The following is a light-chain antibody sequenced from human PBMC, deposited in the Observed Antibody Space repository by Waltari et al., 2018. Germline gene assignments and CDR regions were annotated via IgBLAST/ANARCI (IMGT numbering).Light chain of an antibody. CDR1: QSVQWY. CDR3: QQRKSWPAT. V-gene: IGKV3-11*01. CDR2: DTS. J-gene: IGKJ4*01. Sequence: EIVLTQFPATLSSSLGDRATISCRASQSVQWYLAWYQQQPGQAPRLLIYDTSARANDIPARFSGSGSATYFTLTISSLEPEDFALYYCQQRKSWPATFGGGTRVGIK.